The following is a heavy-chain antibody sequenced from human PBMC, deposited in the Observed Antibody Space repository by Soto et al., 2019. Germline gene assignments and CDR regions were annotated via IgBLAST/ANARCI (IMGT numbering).Heavy chain of an antibody. Sequence: SETLSLTCAVSGGSISSGGYSWSWIRQPPGKGLEWIGYIYHSGSTYYNPSLKSRVTISVDRSKNQFSLKLSSVTAADTAVYYCASSIAARPRLDYGMDVWGQGTTVTVSS. CDR3: ASSIAARPRLDYGMDV. D-gene: IGHD6-6*01. CDR1: GGSISSGGYS. CDR2: IYHSGST. J-gene: IGHJ6*02. V-gene: IGHV4-30-2*01.